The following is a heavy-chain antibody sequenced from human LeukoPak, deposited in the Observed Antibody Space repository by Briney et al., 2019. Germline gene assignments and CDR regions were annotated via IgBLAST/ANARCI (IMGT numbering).Heavy chain of an antibody. CDR3: ARGRYSGSYYGEYFQH. J-gene: IGHJ1*01. V-gene: IGHV3-21*01. CDR1: GFTFSSYS. CDR2: ISSSSSYI. D-gene: IGHD1-26*01. Sequence: GGSLRLSCAASGFTFSSYSMNWVRQAPGKGMDLVSSISSSSSYIYYADSVKGRFTISRDNAKNSLYLQMNSLRAEDTAVYYCARGRYSGSYYGEYFQHWGQGTLVTVSS.